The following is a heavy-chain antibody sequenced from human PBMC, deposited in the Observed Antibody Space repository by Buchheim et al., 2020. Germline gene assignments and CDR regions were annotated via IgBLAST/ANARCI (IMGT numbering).Heavy chain of an antibody. J-gene: IGHJ5*02. V-gene: IGHV3-30*18. CDR2: ISYDGSNK. CDR3: AKGGYSNWFDP. Sequence: QVQLVESGGGVVQPGRSLRLSCAASGFTFSSYGMHWVRQAPGKGLEWVAVISYDGSNKYYADSVKGRFTISRDNSKNTLYLQMNSLRAEDTAVYYCAKGGYSNWFDPWGQGTL. CDR1: GFTFSSYG. D-gene: IGHD4-11*01.